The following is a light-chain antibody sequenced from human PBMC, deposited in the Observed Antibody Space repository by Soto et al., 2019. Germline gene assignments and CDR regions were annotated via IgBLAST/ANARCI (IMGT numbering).Light chain of an antibody. CDR1: QSVRSD. CDR3: QQYNNWPRT. V-gene: IGKV3-15*01. Sequence: EIVMTQSPATLSVSPGERATLSCRASQSVRSDLAWYQQKTSHPPRLLLQGASSRAPGIPARFSGSGSGTEFTLTINSLQSEDFAVYYCQQYNNWPRTFGQGTKV. J-gene: IGKJ1*01. CDR2: GAS.